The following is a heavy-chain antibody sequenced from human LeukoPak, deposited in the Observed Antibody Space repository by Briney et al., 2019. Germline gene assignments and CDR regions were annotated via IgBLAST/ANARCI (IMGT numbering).Heavy chain of an antibody. CDR3: ARQESSSSQFDY. CDR1: GGSISSSSYY. CDR2: IYYSGST. D-gene: IGHD6-6*01. Sequence: SETLSLTCTVSGGSISSSSYYWGWIRQPPGKGLEWIGSIYYSGSTYYNPSLKSRVTISVDTSKNQFSLKLSSVTAADTAEYYCARQESSSSQFDYWGQGTLVTVSS. J-gene: IGHJ4*02. V-gene: IGHV4-39*01.